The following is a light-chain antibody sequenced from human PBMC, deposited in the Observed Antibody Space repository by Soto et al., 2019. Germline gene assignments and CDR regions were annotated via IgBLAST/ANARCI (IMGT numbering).Light chain of an antibody. CDR2: EGS. J-gene: IGLJ2*01. V-gene: IGLV2-23*01. CDR1: SSDVGSYNL. Sequence: QSVLTQPASVSGAPGQSVTISCTGSSSDVGSYNLVPWYQQLPGKAPKLMIYEGSKRPSGVSHRFSGSKSGNTASLTISGLQADEDAYYYWCSYAGRSTVVFGGGTKLTVL. CDR3: CSYAGRSTVV.